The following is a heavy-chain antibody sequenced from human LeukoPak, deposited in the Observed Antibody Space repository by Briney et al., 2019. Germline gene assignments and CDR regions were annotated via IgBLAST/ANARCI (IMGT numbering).Heavy chain of an antibody. Sequence: GSLRLSCAASGFTFSSYAMSWVRQAPGGGLEWVSAITDSGGSTYYSDSVKGRFTISRDNSKNTLYLQMNTLRAEDTAIYYCAKGSSGSRPYYFDYWGQGTLVTVSS. CDR2: ITDSGGST. J-gene: IGHJ4*02. V-gene: IGHV3-23*01. CDR1: GFTFSSYA. CDR3: AKGSSGSRPYYFDY. D-gene: IGHD3-22*01.